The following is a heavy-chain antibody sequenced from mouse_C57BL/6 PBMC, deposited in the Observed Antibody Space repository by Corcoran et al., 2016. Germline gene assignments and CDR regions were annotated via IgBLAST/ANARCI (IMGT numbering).Heavy chain of an antibody. D-gene: IGHD1-1*01. J-gene: IGHJ2*01. CDR2: INPYNGGT. V-gene: IGHV1-19*01. CDR1: GYTFTDYY. Sequence: EVQLQQSGPVLVKPGASVKMSCKASGYTFTDYYMNWVKQSHGKSLEWIGVINPYNGGTSYNQKFKGKATCTVDKSSIIADMERNSLTSEESAVYYCAREDYGKGFDYWGQGTTLTVSS. CDR3: AREDYGKGFDY.